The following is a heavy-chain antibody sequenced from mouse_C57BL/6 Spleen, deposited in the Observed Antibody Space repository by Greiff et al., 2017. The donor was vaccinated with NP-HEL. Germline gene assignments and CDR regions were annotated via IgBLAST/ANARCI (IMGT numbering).Heavy chain of an antibody. J-gene: IGHJ3*01. CDR3: TRDGSSFPWFAY. CDR1: GYTFTDYE. V-gene: IGHV1-15*01. Sequence: VQLQQSGAELVRPGASVTLSCKASGYTFTDYEMHWVKQTPVHGLEWIGAIDPETGGTAYNQKFKGKAILTADKSSSTAYMELRSLTSEDSAVYYCTRDGSSFPWFAYWGQGTLVTVSA. D-gene: IGHD1-1*01. CDR2: IDPETGGT.